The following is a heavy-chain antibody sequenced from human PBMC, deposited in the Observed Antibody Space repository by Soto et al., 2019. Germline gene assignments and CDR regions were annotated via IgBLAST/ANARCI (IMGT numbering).Heavy chain of an antibody. CDR1: GGSISSGGYS. CDR3: ARGGRYSSSWYY. Sequence: SETLSLTCAVSGGSISSGGYSWSWIRQPPGKGLEWIGYIYHSGSTYYNPSLKSRVTISVDRSKNQFSLKLSSVTAADTAVYYCARGGRYSSSWYYWGQGTLVTVSS. V-gene: IGHV4-30-2*01. CDR2: IYHSGST. J-gene: IGHJ4*02. D-gene: IGHD6-13*01.